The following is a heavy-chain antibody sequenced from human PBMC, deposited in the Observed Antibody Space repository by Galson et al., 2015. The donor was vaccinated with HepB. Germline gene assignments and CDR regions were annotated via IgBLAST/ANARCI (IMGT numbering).Heavy chain of an antibody. J-gene: IGHJ2*01. CDR1: GGTFSSYA. V-gene: IGHV1-69*13. D-gene: IGHD3-22*01. Sequence: SVKVSCKASGGTFSSYAISWVRQAPGQGLEWMGGIIPSFGTANYAQKFQGRVTITADESTSTAYMELSSLRSEDTAVYYCAREGGSGTYYYDSSGYSFDLWGRGTLVTVSS. CDR3: AREGGSGTYYYDSSGYSFDL. CDR2: IIPSFGTA.